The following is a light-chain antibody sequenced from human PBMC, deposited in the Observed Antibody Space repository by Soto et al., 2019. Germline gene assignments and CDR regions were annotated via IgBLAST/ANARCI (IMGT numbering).Light chain of an antibody. V-gene: IGLV2-8*01. CDR2: AVN. CDR1: SSDVGPYKY. Sequence: QSALTRPPSAYGSPGQSVTISCNGTSSDVGPYKYVSWYQQHPGKAPKLIIYAVNQRPSGVPDRFSGSKSGNTASLTVSGLQAEDEADYYCSSYASGNIYVFGTGTKVTVL. CDR3: SSYASGNIYV. J-gene: IGLJ1*01.